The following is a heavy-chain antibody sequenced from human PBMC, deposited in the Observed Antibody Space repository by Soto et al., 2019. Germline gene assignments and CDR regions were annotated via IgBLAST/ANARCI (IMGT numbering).Heavy chain of an antibody. CDR2: VFYTGRA. J-gene: IGHJ6*02. CDR1: GGSLGSYY. CDR3: ARDGDGRMTTNPYFYNGMDV. D-gene: IGHD4-17*01. V-gene: IGHV4-59*01. Sequence: SETLSLTCTVSGGSLGSYYWIWIRRPPGKGLEWIGYVFYTGRANYNASLKSRFSISLDTSNYQFTLKLSSVTAADTAVYYCARDGDGRMTTNPYFYNGMDVWGPGTTVTVSS.